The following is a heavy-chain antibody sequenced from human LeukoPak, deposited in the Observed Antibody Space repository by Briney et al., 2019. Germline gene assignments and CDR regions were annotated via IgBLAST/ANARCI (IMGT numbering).Heavy chain of an antibody. V-gene: IGHV4-39*01. CDR3: ARHVAGETVDY. D-gene: IGHD2-21*01. J-gene: IGHJ4*02. CDR2: IYYSGST. Sequence: SETLSLTCTVSGGSISSSSYYWGWIRQPPGKGLEWIGSIYYSGSTYYNPSLKSRVTISVDTSKNQFSLKLSSATAADTAVYYCARHVAGETVDYWGQGTLVTVSS. CDR1: GGSISSSSYY.